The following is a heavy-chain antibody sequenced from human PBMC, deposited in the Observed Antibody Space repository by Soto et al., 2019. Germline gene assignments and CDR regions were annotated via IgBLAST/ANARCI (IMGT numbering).Heavy chain of an antibody. J-gene: IGHJ6*02. CDR3: AREPLKWYGMDV. V-gene: IGHV4-30-4*01. CDR2: IFYTGST. CDR1: GGSISSGDYY. D-gene: IGHD1-26*01. Sequence: QVQLQESGPGLVKPSQTLSLTCTVSGGSISSGDYYWSWIRQSPGTGLEWIGYIFYTGSTFYNPSPRSPVAISVDTSKNQFSLKLSSVTAADAAVYYCAREPLKWYGMDVWGQGTTVTVSS.